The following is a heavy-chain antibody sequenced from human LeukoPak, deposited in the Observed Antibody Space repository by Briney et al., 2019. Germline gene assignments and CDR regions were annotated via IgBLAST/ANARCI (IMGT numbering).Heavy chain of an antibody. Sequence: PSEILSPTCAVYGGSSSGYYWSGIRQPPGEGLEWIGEITHSGTTNYNPSLKSRVTISLDTSMNHFSLKLRSVTAPETAVYYCSSSGSATYYNLDYWGQGTLVTVSS. D-gene: IGHD3-10*01. CDR2: ITHSGTT. V-gene: IGHV4-34*01. CDR3: SSSGSATYYNLDY. CDR1: GGSSSGYY. J-gene: IGHJ4*02.